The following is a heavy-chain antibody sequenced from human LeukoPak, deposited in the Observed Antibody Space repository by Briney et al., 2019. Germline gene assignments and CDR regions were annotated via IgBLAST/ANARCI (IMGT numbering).Heavy chain of an antibody. J-gene: IGHJ3*02. V-gene: IGHV3-30-3*01. CDR3: ARERQDTVIHSGAFDI. Sequence: GGSLRLSCAPSGFSFINYLMHGVGQPPGRGLDGVADIEGDESHTYYVESVKGRFTISRDNSKNTLYLQMNSLGPEDTAVYFCARERQDTVIHSGAFDIWGQGTMVTVSS. CDR2: IEGDESHT. D-gene: IGHD2-21*02. CDR1: GFSFINYL.